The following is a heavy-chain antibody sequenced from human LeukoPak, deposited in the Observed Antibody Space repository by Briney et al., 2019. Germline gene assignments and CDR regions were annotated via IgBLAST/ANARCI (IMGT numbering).Heavy chain of an antibody. CDR3: ASSGDSSSWFYFDY. V-gene: IGHV3-11*06. Sequence: GGSLRLSSAASGFTFSDYYMTWIRQAPGQGLEWVSYIGSSSGVTYYGDSVKGRFTISRDNSKNTLYLQMNGLRVDDTAVYFCASSGDSSSWFYFDYWGQGTLVTVSS. CDR2: IGSSSGVT. CDR1: GFTFSDYY. J-gene: IGHJ4*02. D-gene: IGHD6-13*01.